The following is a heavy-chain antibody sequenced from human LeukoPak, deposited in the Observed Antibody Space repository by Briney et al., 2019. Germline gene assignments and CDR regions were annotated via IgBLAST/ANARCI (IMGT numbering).Heavy chain of an antibody. CDR3: AARGNYGDYVDY. J-gene: IGHJ4*02. V-gene: IGHV1-58*02. D-gene: IGHD4-17*01. CDR1: GFTFTSSA. Sequence: ASVKVSCKASGFTFTSSAMQWVRQARGQRLEWIGWIVVGSGNTNYTQKFQERVTITRDMSTSTAYMELSSLRSEDTAVYYCAARGNYGDYVDYWGQGTLVTVSS. CDR2: IVVGSGNT.